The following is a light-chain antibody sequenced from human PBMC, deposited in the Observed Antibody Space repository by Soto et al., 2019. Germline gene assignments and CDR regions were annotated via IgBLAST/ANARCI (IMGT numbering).Light chain of an antibody. CDR1: QSVSSN. J-gene: IGKJ2*01. Sequence: EIVMTQSPATLSVSPGERATLSCRASQSVSSNLAWYQQKPGQAPRLLIYGASARATGIPARFTGSGSGTEFTLTISSLQSDDFATYYCQRLHIFPLYTFGQGTKLDI. V-gene: IGKV3-15*01. CDR3: QRLHIFPLYT. CDR2: GAS.